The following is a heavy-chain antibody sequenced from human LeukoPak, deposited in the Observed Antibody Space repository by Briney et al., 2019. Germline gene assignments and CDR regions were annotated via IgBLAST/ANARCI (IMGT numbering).Heavy chain of an antibody. Sequence: GASVKVSCKASVYTFTGYYIHWVRQAPGQGLEWMAWVNPRSGNTNYAQKFQGRVSMTRDTSISTAYMELSRLRSDDTAVYYCLRIIGDYWGQGSLVTVSS. CDR1: VYTFTGYY. V-gene: IGHV1-2*02. CDR2: VNPRSGNT. J-gene: IGHJ4*02. CDR3: LRIIGDY. D-gene: IGHD2/OR15-2a*01.